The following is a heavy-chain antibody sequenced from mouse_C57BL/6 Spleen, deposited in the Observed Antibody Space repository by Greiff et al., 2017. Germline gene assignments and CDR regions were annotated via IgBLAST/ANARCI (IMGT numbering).Heavy chain of an antibody. CDR3: ARNDDYPYYAMDY. CDR2: IWTGGGT. D-gene: IGHD2-4*01. CDR1: GFSLTSYA. Sequence: VKLMESGPGLVAPSQSLSITCTVSGFSLTSYAISWVRQPPGKGLEWLGVIWTGGGTNYNSALKSRLSISKDNSKSQVFLKMNSLQTDDTARYYCARNDDYPYYAMDYWGQGTSVTVSS. J-gene: IGHJ4*01. V-gene: IGHV2-9-1*01.